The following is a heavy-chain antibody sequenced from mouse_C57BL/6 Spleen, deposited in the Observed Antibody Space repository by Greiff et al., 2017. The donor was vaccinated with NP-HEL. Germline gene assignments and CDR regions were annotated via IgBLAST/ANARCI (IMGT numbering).Heavy chain of an antibody. V-gene: IGHV1-81*01. D-gene: IGHD2-4*01. CDR3: ARRYYDYDLYYFDY. Sequence: QVQLKQSGAELARPGASVKLSCKASGYTFTSYGISWVKQRTGQGLEWIGEIYPRSGNTYYNEKFKGKATLTADKSSSTAYMELRSLTSEDSAVYFCARRYYDYDLYYFDYWGQGTTLTVSS. J-gene: IGHJ2*01. CDR1: GYTFTSYG. CDR2: IYPRSGNT.